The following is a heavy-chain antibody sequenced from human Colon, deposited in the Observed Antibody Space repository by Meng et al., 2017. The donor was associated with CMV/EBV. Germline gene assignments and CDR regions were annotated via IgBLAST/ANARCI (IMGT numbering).Heavy chain of an antibody. CDR2: IYSGGSDT. J-gene: IGHJ6*02. CDR1: GLTLIDYA. Sequence: GEALEIPWGASGLTLIDYAISWVRQAPGKGLEWVSVIYSGGSDTYFADSVKGRFTISRDNSKNTLFLQMNGLRAEDTAVYYCAKDLRLPHYGMYVWGQGTTVTVSS. V-gene: IGHV3-23*03. CDR3: AKDLRLPHYGMYV.